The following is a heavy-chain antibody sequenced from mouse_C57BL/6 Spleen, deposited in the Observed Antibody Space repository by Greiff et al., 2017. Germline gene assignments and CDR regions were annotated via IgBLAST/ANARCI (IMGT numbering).Heavy chain of an antibody. CDR3: ARWGGTTVAFDY. CDR1: GYTFTSYW. D-gene: IGHD1-1*01. CDR2: IDPSDSYT. Sequence: VQLQQPGAELVMPGASVKLSCTASGYTFTSYWMHWVKQRPGQGLEWIGEIDPSDSYTNYNPQFKGKSTLTIDKSSSTAYMQHSSLTSEDSAVYYFARWGGTTVAFDYWGQGTTLTVSS. J-gene: IGHJ2*01. V-gene: IGHV1-69*01.